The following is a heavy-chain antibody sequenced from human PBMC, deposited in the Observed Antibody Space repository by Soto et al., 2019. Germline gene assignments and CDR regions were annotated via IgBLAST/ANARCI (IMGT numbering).Heavy chain of an antibody. CDR3: ARGGYYDNVWGKLSHYGLDV. J-gene: IGHJ6*02. CDR1: GYTFIRYG. Sequence: QVQLVQSASEVMKPGASVKVSCKASGYTFIRYGITWVRQAPGQRLEWRGWISPYNDQTIYAQKLQGRVTMTADTSTRTVYMQLRSLKSDDTAVYYCARGGYYDNVWGKLSHYGLDVWGQGTSVTVSS. V-gene: IGHV1-18*01. D-gene: IGHD3-16*01. CDR2: ISPYNDQT.